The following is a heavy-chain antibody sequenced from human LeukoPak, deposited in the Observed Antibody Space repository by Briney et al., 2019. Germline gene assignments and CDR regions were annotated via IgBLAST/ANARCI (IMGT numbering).Heavy chain of an antibody. V-gene: IGHV4-39*01. CDR1: GGSISSNDYY. J-gene: IGHJ4*02. CDR2: IYYSGTT. D-gene: IGHD1-1*01. Sequence: PSETLSLTCTVSGGSISSNDYYWGWIRQPPGKGLEWTGSIYYSGTTYYNPSLKSRVTISVDTSKNQFSLKLRSVTAADTAVYYCARLAPTGIHHYFDYWGPGTLVTVSS. CDR3: ARLAPTGIHHYFDY.